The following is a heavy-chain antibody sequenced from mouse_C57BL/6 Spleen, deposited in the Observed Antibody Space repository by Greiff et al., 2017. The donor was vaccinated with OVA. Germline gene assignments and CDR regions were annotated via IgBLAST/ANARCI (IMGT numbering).Heavy chain of an antibody. CDR1: GYSITSGYY. J-gene: IGHJ1*03. Sequence: EVKLMESGPGLVKPSQSLSLTCSVTGYSITSGYYWNWIRQFPGNKLEWMGYISYDGSNNYNPSLNNRISFTRDTSKNQFFLKLNSVTTEDTATYYCARALYYYGSSYWYFDVWGTGTTVTVSS. CDR3: ARALYYYGSSYWYFDV. V-gene: IGHV3-6*01. CDR2: ISYDGSN. D-gene: IGHD1-1*01.